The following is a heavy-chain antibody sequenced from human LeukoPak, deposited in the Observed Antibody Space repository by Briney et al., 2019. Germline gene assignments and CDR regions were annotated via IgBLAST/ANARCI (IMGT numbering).Heavy chain of an antibody. V-gene: IGHV3-48*03. CDR3: AREIKSFGYYDSSGYYRGSAFDI. CDR2: ISRSGSNI. Sequence: GGSLRLSYAASGFTFSSYEMNWVRQAPGKGLEWVAYISRSGSNIYYAGSVKGRFTISRDNAKNSLYLQMNSLRAEDTAVYYCAREIKSFGYYDSSGYYRGSAFDIWGQGTMVTVSS. CDR1: GFTFSSYE. J-gene: IGHJ3*02. D-gene: IGHD3-22*01.